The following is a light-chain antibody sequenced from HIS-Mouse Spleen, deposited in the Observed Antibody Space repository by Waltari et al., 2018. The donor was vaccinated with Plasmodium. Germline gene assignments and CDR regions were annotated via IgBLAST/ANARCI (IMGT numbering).Light chain of an antibody. J-gene: IGLJ1*01. V-gene: IGLV2-14*01. CDR2: AVS. Sequence: QSALTQPASVPGPPGQSIPLSCTCTSSYFGGYNHLPWYQQHPRKAPKLMIYAVSNRPSGVSNRFSGSKSGNTASLTISGLQAEDEADYYCSSYTSSSTLLYVFGTGTKVTVL. CDR3: SSYTSSSTLLYV. CDR1: SSYFGGYNH.